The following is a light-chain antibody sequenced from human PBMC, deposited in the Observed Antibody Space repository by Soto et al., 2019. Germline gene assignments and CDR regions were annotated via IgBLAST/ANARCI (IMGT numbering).Light chain of an antibody. CDR1: QSVSSSY. CDR3: QQYGSSQAT. CDR2: GAS. V-gene: IGKV3-20*01. J-gene: IGKJ1*01. Sequence: EIVLTQSPGTLSLSPGERATLSCRASQSVSSSYLAWYQQKPGQAPRLLIYGASSRTPGIPDRFSGSGSGADFTSAISRREPEDFAVYYCQQYGSSQATFGQGTKVEIK.